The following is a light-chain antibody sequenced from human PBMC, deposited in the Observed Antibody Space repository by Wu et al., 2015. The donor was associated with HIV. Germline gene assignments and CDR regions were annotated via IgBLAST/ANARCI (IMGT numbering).Light chain of an antibody. J-gene: IGKJ1*01. CDR2: AAS. CDR3: QQSVPTWT. V-gene: IGKV1-39*01. Sequence: DIQMTQSPSSLSASVGDRVTITCRASQSISNYLNWYQQKPGKAPKLLINAASSLQSGVPSRFSGSGSGTDFTLTISSLQPEDFATYYCQQSVPTWTFGQGTKVDIK. CDR1: QSISNY.